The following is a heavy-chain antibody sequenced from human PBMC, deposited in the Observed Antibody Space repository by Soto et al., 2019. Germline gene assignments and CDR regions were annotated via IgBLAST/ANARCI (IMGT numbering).Heavy chain of an antibody. J-gene: IGHJ4*02. V-gene: IGHV4-4*02. CDR2: IYHSGST. CDR1: AGSISSSNC. CDR3: ARDQGEQWLGFDY. Sequence: SQTLSDTCALSAGSISSSNCWRWVRQHPGKGLEWIGEIYHSGSTNYNPSLKSRVTISVDKSKNQFSLKLSSVTAADTAVYYCARDQGEQWLGFDYWGQGTLVTVS. D-gene: IGHD6-19*01.